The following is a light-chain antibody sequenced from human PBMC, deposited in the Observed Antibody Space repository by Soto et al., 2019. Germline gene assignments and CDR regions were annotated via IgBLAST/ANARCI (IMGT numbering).Light chain of an antibody. V-gene: IGKV3-20*01. Sequence: EIVLTQSPGTLSLSPGERATLSCRASQSVSSSYLSWYQQKPGQDPRLLIYGAYSRATGIPDRFSGSGSGTDFTLTISRLEPEDFAVYYCQQYGSSRTWTFGQGTKVEIK. CDR3: QQYGSSRTWT. CDR1: QSVSSSY. J-gene: IGKJ1*01. CDR2: GAY.